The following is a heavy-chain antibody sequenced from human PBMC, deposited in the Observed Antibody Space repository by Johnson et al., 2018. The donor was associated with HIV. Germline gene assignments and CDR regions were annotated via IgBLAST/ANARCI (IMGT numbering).Heavy chain of an antibody. CDR2: ISGSGGST. D-gene: IGHD3-10*01. V-gene: IGHV3-23*04. J-gene: IGHJ3*02. Sequence: VQLVESGGGLVQPGGSLRLSCAASGFTFSSYAMSWVRQAPGKGLEWVSAISGSGGSTYSADSVKGRFTISRDNSKNTLYLQMNSLRVEDTAIYYCATSLLFIKGAFDIWGQGTMVTVSS. CDR3: ATSLLFIKGAFDI. CDR1: GFTFSSYA.